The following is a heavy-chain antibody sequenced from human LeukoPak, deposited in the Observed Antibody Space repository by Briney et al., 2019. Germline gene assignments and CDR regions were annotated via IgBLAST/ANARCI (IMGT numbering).Heavy chain of an antibody. CDR1: GFTFSSYG. CDR2: ISWNSGSI. V-gene: IGHV3-48*01. J-gene: IGHJ4*02. CDR3: ARGHIYDFWSGSQYYFDY. D-gene: IGHD3-3*01. Sequence: GGSLRLSCAASGFTFSSYGMHWVRQAPGKGLEWVSGISWNSGSIGYADSVKGRFTISRDNAKNSLYLQMNSLRAEDTAVYYCARGHIYDFWSGSQYYFDYWGQGTLVTVSS.